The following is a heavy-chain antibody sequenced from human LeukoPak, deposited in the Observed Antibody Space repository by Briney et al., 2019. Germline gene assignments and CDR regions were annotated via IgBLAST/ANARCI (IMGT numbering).Heavy chain of an antibody. D-gene: IGHD2-15*01. Sequence: GGSLRLSCAASGFTFSSYAMSSVRQAPGKGLEWVSAISGSGGSTYYADSVKGRFTISRDNSKNTLYLQMNSLRAEDTAVYYCAKDPYCSGGSCYGAEYFQHWGQGTLVTVSS. V-gene: IGHV3-23*01. J-gene: IGHJ1*01. CDR3: AKDPYCSGGSCYGAEYFQH. CDR2: ISGSGGST. CDR1: GFTFSSYA.